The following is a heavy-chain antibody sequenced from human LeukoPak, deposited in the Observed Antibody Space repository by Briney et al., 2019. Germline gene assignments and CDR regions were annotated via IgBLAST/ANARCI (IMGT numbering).Heavy chain of an antibody. CDR1: GGSFSGYY. D-gene: IGHD3-22*01. J-gene: IGHJ4*02. CDR2: IYYSGST. CDR3: ARGPDYYDSSGYYSYYFDY. V-gene: IGHV4-59*01. Sequence: SETLSLTCAVYGGSFSGYYWSWIRQPPGKGLEWIGYIYYSGSTNYNPSLKSRVTISVDTSKNQFSLKLSSVTAADTAVYYCARGPDYYDSSGYYSYYFDYWGQGTLVTVSS.